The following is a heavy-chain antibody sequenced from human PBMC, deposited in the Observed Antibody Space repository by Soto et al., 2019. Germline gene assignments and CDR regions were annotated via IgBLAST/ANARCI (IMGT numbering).Heavy chain of an antibody. Sequence: GGSLRLSCAASGFTFSSYGMHWVRQAPGKGLEWVAVISYDGSNKYYADSVKGRFTMSRDNSKNTLYLQMNSLRAEDTAVYYCAKDRTPTYSSGFQYYFDYWGQGTLVTVSS. CDR2: ISYDGSNK. CDR3: AKDRTPTYSSGFQYYFDY. J-gene: IGHJ4*02. D-gene: IGHD6-19*01. V-gene: IGHV3-30*18. CDR1: GFTFSSYG.